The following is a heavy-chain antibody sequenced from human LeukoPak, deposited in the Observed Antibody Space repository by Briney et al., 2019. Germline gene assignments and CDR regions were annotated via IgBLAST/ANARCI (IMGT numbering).Heavy chain of an antibody. Sequence: ASQTLSLTCAASGGSISSGGYSWSWIRQPPGKGLEWIGYIYHSGSTYYNPSLKSRVTISVDRSKNQFSLKLSSVTAADTAVYYCARGSMVRGVIDYWGQGTLVTVSS. D-gene: IGHD3-10*01. CDR3: ARGSMVRGVIDY. V-gene: IGHV4-30-2*01. CDR1: GGSISSGGYS. J-gene: IGHJ4*02. CDR2: IYHSGST.